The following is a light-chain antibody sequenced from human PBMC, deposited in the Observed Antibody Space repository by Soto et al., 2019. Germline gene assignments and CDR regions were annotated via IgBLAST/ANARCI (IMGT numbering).Light chain of an antibody. CDR2: DAS. V-gene: IGKV3-11*01. CDR3: QQRSHWPWT. CDR1: QSVSNY. J-gene: IGKJ1*01. Sequence: EIVMTQSPATLSVSPGERATLSCRASQSVSNYLAWYRQKPGQAPRLLIYDASTRATGIPARFSGSGSGTDFTLTISSLELEDFAVYYCQQRSHWPWTFGQGTKVDIK.